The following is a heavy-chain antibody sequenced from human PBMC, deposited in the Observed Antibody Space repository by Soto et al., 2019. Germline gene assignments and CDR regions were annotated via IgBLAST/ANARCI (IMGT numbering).Heavy chain of an antibody. V-gene: IGHV3-48*03. CDR3: AVFHTGYTDYFDY. CDR1: GFTFSSYE. D-gene: IGHD5-18*01. J-gene: IGHJ4*02. CDR2: IYSDGGTI. Sequence: EVQLVESGGGLVQPGGSLRLSCAASGFTFSSYEMNWVRQAPGKGLEWISYIYSDGGTIYYADSVRGRFTISRDNAKNSLYLQMNSLRAEDTAVYYCAVFHTGYTDYFDYWGPGTLVTVSS.